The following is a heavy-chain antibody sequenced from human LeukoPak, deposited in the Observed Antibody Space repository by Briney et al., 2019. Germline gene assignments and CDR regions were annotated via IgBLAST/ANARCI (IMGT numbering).Heavy chain of an antibody. V-gene: IGHV1-69*04. Sequence: SVKVSCKASGGTFSSYAISWVRQAPGQGLEWMGRIIPILGIANYAQKFQGRVTITADKSTSTAYMELSSLRSEDTAVYYCAREEPRGSNDYRGQGTLVTVSS. CDR2: IIPILGIA. J-gene: IGHJ4*02. D-gene: IGHD1-26*01. CDR1: GGTFSSYA. CDR3: AREEPRGSNDY.